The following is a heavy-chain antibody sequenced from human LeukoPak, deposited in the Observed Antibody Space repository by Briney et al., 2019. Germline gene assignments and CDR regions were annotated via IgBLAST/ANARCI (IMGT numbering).Heavy chain of an antibody. CDR3: ARGPVRNWFDP. CDR2: INHSGST. V-gene: IGHV4-34*01. CDR1: GGSFSGYY. J-gene: IGHJ5*02. Sequence: ETLSLTCALYGGSFSGYYWTWIRQPPGKGLEWIGEINHSGSTNYNPSLKSRVTISVDTSKKQFSLNLSSVTAADTAVYYCARGPVRNWFDPWGQGTLVTVSS.